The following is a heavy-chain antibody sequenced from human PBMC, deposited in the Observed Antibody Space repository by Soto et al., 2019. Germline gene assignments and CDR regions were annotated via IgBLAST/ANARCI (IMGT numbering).Heavy chain of an antibody. Sequence: PGGSLRLSCGASGFTFSDNAMTWVRQAPGKGLEWVSSISDDGDSTYYADSVKGRFAVSRDNSKNTLFLHMNSLGAEDTAVYYCARDDYTYGVYWGQGTPVTVSS. CDR3: ARDDYTYGVY. V-gene: IGHV3-23*01. CDR1: GFTFSDNA. J-gene: IGHJ4*02. D-gene: IGHD2-2*02. CDR2: ISDDGDST.